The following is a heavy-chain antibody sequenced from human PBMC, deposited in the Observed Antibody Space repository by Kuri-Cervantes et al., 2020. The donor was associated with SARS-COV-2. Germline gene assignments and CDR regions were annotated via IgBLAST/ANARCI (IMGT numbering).Heavy chain of an antibody. V-gene: IGHV4-59*11. Sequence: SETLSLTCTVSGGSISGHYWSWIRQPPGKGLEWIGNIFYSGSTNYNPSLKSRVTMSVDTSAKQFSLHLSSVTAADTAVYYCARAYGFLRYIYYMDVWGRGTTVTVSS. CDR1: GGSISGHY. D-gene: IGHD4-17*01. CDR2: IFYSGST. CDR3: ARAYGFLRYIYYMDV. J-gene: IGHJ6*03.